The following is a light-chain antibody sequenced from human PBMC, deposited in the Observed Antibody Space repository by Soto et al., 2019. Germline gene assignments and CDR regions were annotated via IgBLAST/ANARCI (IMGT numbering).Light chain of an antibody. CDR1: GSNIGSSY. CDR3: AAWDDSVSGRV. J-gene: IGLJ3*02. Sequence: QSVLTQPPSASGTPGQRVTISCSGSGSNIGSSYVYWYQQVPGTAPKLLIYSNDQRPSGVPDRFSGSKSGTSASLAISGLRSEDEADYYCAAWDDSVSGRVFGGGTQLTVL. V-gene: IGLV1-47*02. CDR2: SND.